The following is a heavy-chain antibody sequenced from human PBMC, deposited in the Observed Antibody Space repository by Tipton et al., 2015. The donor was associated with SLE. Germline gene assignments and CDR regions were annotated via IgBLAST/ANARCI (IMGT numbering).Heavy chain of an antibody. CDR1: GGSISSSSHY. CDR2: IYSSGNT. Sequence: TLSLTCTVSGGSISSSSHYWSWIRQHPGKGLEWIGYIYSSGNTYYSPSLQSRVTISADTSKNQFSLKLNSVTAADTAIYYCARDGALRITRARGAFDVRGHGTMVTVSS. CDR3: ARDGALRITRARGAFDV. J-gene: IGHJ3*01. D-gene: IGHD3-10*01. V-gene: IGHV4-31*03.